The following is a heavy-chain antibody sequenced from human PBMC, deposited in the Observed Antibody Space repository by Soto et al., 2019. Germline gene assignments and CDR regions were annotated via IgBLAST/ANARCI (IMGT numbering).Heavy chain of an antibody. CDR1: GCTFSSYA. CDR3: ARLGQAYDSSGYYSSSFDY. CDR2: IIPIFGTA. J-gene: IGHJ4*02. D-gene: IGHD3-22*01. Sequence: SVEVSCKASGCTFSSYAISCVRQAPGQWLEWMGGIIPIFGTANYAQKFQGRVTITADESTSTAYMELSSLRSEDTAVYYCARLGQAYDSSGYYSSSFDYWGQGTLVTVSS. V-gene: IGHV1-69*13.